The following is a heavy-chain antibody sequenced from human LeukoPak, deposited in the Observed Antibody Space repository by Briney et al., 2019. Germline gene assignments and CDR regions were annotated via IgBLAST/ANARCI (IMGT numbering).Heavy chain of an antibody. Sequence: NSSETLSLTCAVYGGSFSGYYWSWIRQPPGKGLEWIGEINHSGSTNYNPSLKSRVTISVDTSKNQFSLKLSSVTAADTAVYYCARREGPLDGFDPWGQGTLVTVSS. V-gene: IGHV4-34*01. J-gene: IGHJ5*02. CDR1: GGSFSGYY. D-gene: IGHD1-1*01. CDR3: ARREGPLDGFDP. CDR2: INHSGST.